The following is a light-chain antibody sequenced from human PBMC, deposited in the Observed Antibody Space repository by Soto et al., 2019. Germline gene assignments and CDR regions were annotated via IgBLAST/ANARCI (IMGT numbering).Light chain of an antibody. Sequence: QSALTQPPSASGFPGQSVTISCTGTSSDIGGYNYVSWYQQHPGKAPKLMIYEVNKRPSGVPDRFSGSKSGNTASLTVTGLQAEDEAVYSCSSYAGSSNLVFGGGTQLTVL. V-gene: IGLV2-8*01. CDR2: EVN. J-gene: IGLJ2*01. CDR3: SSYAGSSNLV. CDR1: SSDIGGYNY.